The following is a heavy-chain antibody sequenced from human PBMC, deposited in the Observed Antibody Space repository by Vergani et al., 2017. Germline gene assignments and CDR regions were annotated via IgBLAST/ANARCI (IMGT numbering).Heavy chain of an antibody. CDR3: AREYYDFWSGYGYYYYYMDV. V-gene: IGHV3-48*04. CDR1: GFTFSSYS. Sequence: EVQLVESGGGLVQPGGSLRLSCAASGFTFSSYSMNWVRQAPGKGLEWVSYISSSSSTIYYADSVKGRFTISRDNAKNSLYLQMNSLRAEDTAVYYCAREYYDFWSGYGYYYYYMDVWGKGP. CDR2: ISSSSSTI. D-gene: IGHD3-3*01. J-gene: IGHJ6*03.